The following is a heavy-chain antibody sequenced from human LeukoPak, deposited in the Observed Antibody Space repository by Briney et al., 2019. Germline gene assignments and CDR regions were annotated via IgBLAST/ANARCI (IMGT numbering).Heavy chain of an antibody. CDR3: AKGYSRDS. D-gene: IGHD6-13*01. CDR2: ISGSGIDA. Sequence: GGSLRLSCAASGFTFSSYAMSWFRQAPGKGLEWVSLISGSGIDAYYADSVKGRFTISRDNSKNTLYLQMNSLRVEDTAVYYCAKGYSRDSWDQGTLVTVSS. V-gene: IGHV3-23*01. J-gene: IGHJ5*01. CDR1: GFTFSSYA.